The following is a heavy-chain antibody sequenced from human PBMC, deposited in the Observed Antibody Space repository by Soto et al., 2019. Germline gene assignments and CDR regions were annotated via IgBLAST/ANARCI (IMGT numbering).Heavy chain of an antibody. CDR2: IWYDGSNK. CDR3: AGGTAGEVISHLDY. CDR1: GFTFSSYG. J-gene: IGHJ4*02. V-gene: IGHV3-33*08. Sequence: LRLSCAASGFTFSSYGMHWVRQAPGKGLEWVAVIWYDGSNKYYADSVKGRFTISRDNSKNTLYLQMNSLRAEDTAVYYCAGGTAGEVISHLDYWGQGTLVTVSS. D-gene: IGHD1-1*01.